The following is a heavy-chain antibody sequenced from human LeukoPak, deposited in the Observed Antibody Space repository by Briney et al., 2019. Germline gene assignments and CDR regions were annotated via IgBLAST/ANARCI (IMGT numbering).Heavy chain of an antibody. J-gene: IGHJ3*01. CDR2: INPNSGAT. V-gene: IGHV1-2*02. CDR3: ARHLTVDVYHAFDH. Sequence: ASVKVSCKASGYTFTGYYIHWLRQAPGQGLEWMGWINPNSGATVYAQQFQGRVTMSRDTSLTTGNMELSSLRSDDTAVYYCARHLTVDVYHAFDHWGQGTLVTVSS. D-gene: IGHD5-24*01. CDR1: GYTFTGYY.